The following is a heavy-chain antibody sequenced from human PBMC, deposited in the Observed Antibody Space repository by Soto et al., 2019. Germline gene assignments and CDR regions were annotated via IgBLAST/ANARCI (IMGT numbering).Heavy chain of an antibody. Sequence: QAXESLRLSCAVSGFNVISYWMSWVRQAPGKGLEWVASIKEDGSEIYYLHSVRGRFSISRDSAGNALHLTMNYLSAEDTGVYFCARDIGFDYVNWGQATLVTVSS. CDR3: ARDIGFDYVN. J-gene: IGHJ4*02. V-gene: IGHV3-7*01. CDR2: IKEDGSEI. CDR1: GFNVISYW. D-gene: IGHD3-16*01.